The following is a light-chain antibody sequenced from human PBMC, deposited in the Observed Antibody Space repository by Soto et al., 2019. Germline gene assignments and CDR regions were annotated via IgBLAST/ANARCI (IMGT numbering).Light chain of an antibody. CDR3: QQYDNLPLA. CDR1: HDIRNS. V-gene: IGKV1-33*01. Sequence: IQMTQSPSSLSASIGDRVTITCQASHDIRNSLNWYQQTPGKPPKLLISDASNLELGVPSKFSGTGFGTDFSFTIINLQPEDIATYYCQQYDNLPLAFGGGAKVEIK. J-gene: IGKJ4*01. CDR2: DAS.